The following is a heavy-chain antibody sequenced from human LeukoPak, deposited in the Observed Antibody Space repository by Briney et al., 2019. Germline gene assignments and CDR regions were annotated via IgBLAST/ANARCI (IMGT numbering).Heavy chain of an antibody. CDR2: ISSRSSYI. Sequence: GGSLRLSCEASGFTFTTYWIHWVRQAPGKGLEWVSYISSRSSYIYYADSVKGRFTISRDNAKNSLYLQMNSLRAEDTAVYYCARAVGNSGNDYWGQGTLVTVSS. D-gene: IGHD4-23*01. CDR3: ARAVGNSGNDY. J-gene: IGHJ4*02. CDR1: GFTFTTYW. V-gene: IGHV3-21*01.